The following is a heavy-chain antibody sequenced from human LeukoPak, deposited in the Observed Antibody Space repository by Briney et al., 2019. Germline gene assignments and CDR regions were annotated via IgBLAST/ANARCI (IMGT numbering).Heavy chain of an antibody. D-gene: IGHD2-2*01. CDR1: GYTFTGYY. J-gene: IGHJ4*02. CDR3: ARDGKVVPAAPGNY. CDR2: INPNSGGT. V-gene: IGHV1-2*02. Sequence: GASVKVSCKASGYTFTGYYMHWVRQAPGQGLEWMGWINPNSGGTNYAQKFQGRVTMTRDTSISTAYMELSSLRSEDTAVYYCARDGKVVPAAPGNYWGQGTLVTVSS.